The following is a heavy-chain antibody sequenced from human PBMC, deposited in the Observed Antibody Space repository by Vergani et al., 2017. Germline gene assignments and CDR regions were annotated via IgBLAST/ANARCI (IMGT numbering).Heavy chain of an antibody. CDR3: ARVCYILTVYYMDAFDI. V-gene: IGHV4-39*07. Sequence: QLQLQESGPGLVKPSETLSLTCTVSGGSISSSSYYWGWIRQPPGKGLEWIGSIYYSGSTYYNPSLKSRVTISVDTSKNQFSLKLSSVTAADTAVYYCARVCYILTVYYMDAFDIWGQGTMVTVSS. CDR1: GGSISSSSYY. CDR2: IYYSGST. J-gene: IGHJ3*02. D-gene: IGHD3-9*01.